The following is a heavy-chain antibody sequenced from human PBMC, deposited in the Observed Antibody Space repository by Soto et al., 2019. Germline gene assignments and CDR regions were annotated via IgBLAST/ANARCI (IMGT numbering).Heavy chain of an antibody. Sequence: QVQLVQSGAELKQPGSSVKVSCKASGDTFSGYPINWVRQAPGEGLEWMGRIIPVFGTTNDAQRFEGRVTFTAAESTNAAYMELRGLLSEDTAVYYCARDGGFGELKYWGPGTLVTVSS. CDR2: IIPVFGTT. D-gene: IGHD3-10*01. J-gene: IGHJ4*02. V-gene: IGHV1-69*18. CDR3: ARDGGFGELKY. CDR1: GDTFSGYP.